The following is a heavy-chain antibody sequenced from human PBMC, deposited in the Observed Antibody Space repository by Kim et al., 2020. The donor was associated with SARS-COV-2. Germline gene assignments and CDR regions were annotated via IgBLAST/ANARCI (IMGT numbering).Heavy chain of an antibody. D-gene: IGHD2-2*01. V-gene: IGHV3-74*01. J-gene: IGHJ6*02. CDR3: ARMAVPAAMFYYYYGMDV. CDR1: GFTFSSYW. Sequence: GGSLRLSCAASGFTFSSYWMHWVRQAPGKGLVWVSRINSDGSSTSYADSVKGRFTISRDNAKNTLYLQMNSLRAEDTAVYYCARMAVPAAMFYYYYGMDVWGQGTTVTVSS. CDR2: INSDGSST.